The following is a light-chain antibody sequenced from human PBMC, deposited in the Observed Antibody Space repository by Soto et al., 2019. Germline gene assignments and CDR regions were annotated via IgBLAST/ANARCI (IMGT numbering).Light chain of an antibody. CDR2: DDN. CDR3: GSWDSSLSAYV. Sequence: QSVLAQPPSVSAAPGQKFTISCSGSISNIGGNSVSWYQQLPGTAPKLLIYDDNKRPSGIPDRFYGSKSGTSATLGITGFQTGDAADYYCGSWDSSLSAYVFGTGTKVTV. J-gene: IGLJ1*01. V-gene: IGLV1-51*01. CDR1: ISNIGGNS.